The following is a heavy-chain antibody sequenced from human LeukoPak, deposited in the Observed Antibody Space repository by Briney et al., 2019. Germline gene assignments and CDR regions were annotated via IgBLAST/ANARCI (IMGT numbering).Heavy chain of an antibody. CDR2: IKEDGSEK. CDR3: ARDLNYFDY. V-gene: IGHV3-7*01. CDR1: GFTFRTYW. Sequence: GGSLRLSCAASGFTFRTYWMTWVRQAPGKGLEWVANIKEDGSEKYYVDSVKGRLTITRDNAKNSLYLQMNSLRVEDTAVYYCARDLNYFDYWGQGTLVTVSS. J-gene: IGHJ4*02.